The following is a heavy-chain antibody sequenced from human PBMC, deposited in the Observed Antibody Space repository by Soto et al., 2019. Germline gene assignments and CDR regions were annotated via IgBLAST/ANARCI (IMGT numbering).Heavy chain of an antibody. CDR1: GYTFTSYG. V-gene: IGHV1-18*01. CDR3: ARDAPDMPVPAAPMGGYYYYYGMDV. D-gene: IGHD2-2*01. CDR2: ISAYNGNT. J-gene: IGHJ6*02. Sequence: ASVKVSCKASGYTFTSYGISWVRQAPGQGLEWMGWISAYNGNTNYAQKLQGRVTMTTDTSTSTAYMELRSLRSDDTAVYYCARDAPDMPVPAAPMGGYYYYYGMDVWGQGTTVTVSS.